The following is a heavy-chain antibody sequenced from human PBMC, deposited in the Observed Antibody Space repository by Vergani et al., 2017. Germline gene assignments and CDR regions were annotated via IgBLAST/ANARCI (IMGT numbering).Heavy chain of an antibody. D-gene: IGHD2-15*01. V-gene: IGHV6-1*01. Sequence: QVQLQQSGPGLVKPSQTLSLTCAISGDSVSSNSAAWNWIRQSPSRGLEWLGRTYYRSKWYNDYAVSVKSRITINPDTSKNQFSLKLSSVTAADTAVYYCASVGVAATRGAGYFDYWGQGTLVTVSS. CDR1: GDSVSSNSAA. CDR2: TYYRSKWYN. J-gene: IGHJ4*02. CDR3: ASVGVAATRGAGYFDY.